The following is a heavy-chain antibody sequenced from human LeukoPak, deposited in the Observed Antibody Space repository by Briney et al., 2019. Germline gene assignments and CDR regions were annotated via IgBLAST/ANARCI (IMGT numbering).Heavy chain of an antibody. D-gene: IGHD6-13*01. CDR3: ARFSSSWYLNFDY. Sequence: PGESLKISCKGSGYSFTSYWIGWVRQKPGKGLEWMGVIYTGDSDTRYSPSFQGQVTISADKSISTAYLQWSSLKASDTAMYYCARFSSSWYLNFDYWGQGTLVTVSS. CDR1: GYSFTSYW. J-gene: IGHJ4*02. V-gene: IGHV5-51*01. CDR2: IYTGDSDT.